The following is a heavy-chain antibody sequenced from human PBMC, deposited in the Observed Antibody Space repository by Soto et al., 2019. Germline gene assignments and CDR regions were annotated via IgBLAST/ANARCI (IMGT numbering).Heavy chain of an antibody. D-gene: IGHD3-16*02. J-gene: IGHJ4*02. CDR1: GFTFSSYA. CDR2: ISGSGGST. CDR3: AKDRAVWGSYRADFDY. V-gene: IGHV3-23*01. Sequence: EVQLLESGGGLVQPGGSLRLSCAASGFTFSSYAMSWVRQAPGKGLEWVSAISGSGGSTYYADSVKGRFTISRDNSKNTLYLQMNSLRAEDTAVYYCAKDRAVWGSYRADFDYWGQGTLVTVSS.